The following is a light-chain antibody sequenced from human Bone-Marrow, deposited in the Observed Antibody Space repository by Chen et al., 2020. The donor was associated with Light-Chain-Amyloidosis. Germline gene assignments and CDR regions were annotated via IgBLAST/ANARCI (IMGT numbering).Light chain of an antibody. CDR3: LSADSSGTYEVI. CDR1: DLPTKY. Sequence: SYELTQPPSVSVSPGQTARITCSGDDLPTKYAYWYQQKPGQAPVLVIHRDTERPSGIAERFSGSRSATTGTLTNSVVQAEDEADDHCLSADSSGTYEVIFGGGTKLTVL. V-gene: IGLV3-25*03. CDR2: RDT. J-gene: IGLJ2*01.